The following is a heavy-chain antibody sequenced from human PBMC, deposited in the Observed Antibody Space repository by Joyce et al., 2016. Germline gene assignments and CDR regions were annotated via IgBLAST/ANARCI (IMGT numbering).Heavy chain of an antibody. Sequence: QVQLQESGPGPVKPSQTLSLTCTVSGGSISSGSYYWNWIRQHPGKGLEWIGYIYYSGNAYYNPSLKSRATTLVDTSKKQFSLQLSSVTAADTAVYYCARGGGWNHWFDPWGQGTLVTVSS. CDR1: GGSISSGSYY. V-gene: IGHV4-31*03. J-gene: IGHJ5*02. CDR2: IYYSGNA. D-gene: IGHD1-1*01. CDR3: ARGGGWNHWFDP.